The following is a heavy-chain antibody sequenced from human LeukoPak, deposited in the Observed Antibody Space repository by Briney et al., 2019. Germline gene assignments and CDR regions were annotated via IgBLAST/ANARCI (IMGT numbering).Heavy chain of an antibody. V-gene: IGHV1-69*13. Sequence: SVKVSCKASGGTFRNYAISWVRQAPGQGLEWMGGIIPIFGTTNYAQKFQGRVTITADESASTAYMELSSLRYEDTAVYYCARRYCSSSSCYGADAFDIWGQGTMVTVSS. D-gene: IGHD2-2*01. CDR1: GGTFRNYA. J-gene: IGHJ3*02. CDR2: IIPIFGTT. CDR3: ARRYCSSSSCYGADAFDI.